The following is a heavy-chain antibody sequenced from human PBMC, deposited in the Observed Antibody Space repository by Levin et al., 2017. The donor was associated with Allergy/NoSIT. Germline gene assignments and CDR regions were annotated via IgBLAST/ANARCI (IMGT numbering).Heavy chain of an antibody. CDR1: GGSISSSSYY. D-gene: IGHD6-19*01. CDR2: IYYSGST. V-gene: IGHV4-39*01. J-gene: IGHJ3*02. CDR3: ATRIAVAGTPEAFDI. Sequence: SETLSLTCTVSGGSISSSSYYWGWIRQPPGKGLEWIGSIYYSGSTYYNPSLKSRVTISVDTSKNQFSLKLSSVTAADTAVYYCATRIAVAGTPEAFDIWGQGTMVTVSS.